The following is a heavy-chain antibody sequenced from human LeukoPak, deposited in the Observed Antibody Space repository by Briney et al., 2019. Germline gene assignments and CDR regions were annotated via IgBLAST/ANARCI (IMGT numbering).Heavy chain of an antibody. V-gene: IGHV1-58*01. Sequence: SVKVSCEASGFTFTSSAVQWVRQARGQRLEWIGWIVVGSGNTNYAQKFQERVTITRDMSTSTAYMELSSLRSEDTAVYYCAADSVSTYYYDSSGYLFDYWGQGTLVTVSS. CDR3: AADSVSTYYYDSSGYLFDY. CDR1: GFTFTSSA. D-gene: IGHD3-22*01. CDR2: IVVGSGNT. J-gene: IGHJ4*02.